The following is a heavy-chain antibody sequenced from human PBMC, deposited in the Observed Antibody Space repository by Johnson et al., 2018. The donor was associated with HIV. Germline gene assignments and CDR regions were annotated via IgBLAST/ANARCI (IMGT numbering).Heavy chain of an antibody. CDR2: IHSDGSNE. CDR1: GFTFSSYG. CDR3: TTDGLWFGDPSFDI. J-gene: IGHJ3*02. D-gene: IGHD3-10*01. Sequence: QVQLVESGGGVVQPGRSLRLSCAASGFTFSSYGMHWVRQAPGKGLEWVSFIHSDGSNEYYADSVKGRFTISRDNSKNTLYLQMNSLKVEDTAVYYCTTDGLWFGDPSFDIWGQGTVVTVSS. V-gene: IGHV3-30*02.